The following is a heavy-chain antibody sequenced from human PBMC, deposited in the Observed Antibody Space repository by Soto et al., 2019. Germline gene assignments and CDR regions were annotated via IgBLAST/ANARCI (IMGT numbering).Heavy chain of an antibody. V-gene: IGHV3-23*01. Sequence: GVSLRLSCAASGFTFSTYAMGWVRQAPGKGLEWVSVVSRGGGTHYADSVKGRFTVSRDNSKNTLSLQMNSLRADDTAVYYCAKRRGAGGHFDYWGKGALVTVSS. D-gene: IGHD2-15*01. J-gene: IGHJ4*02. CDR3: AKRRGAGGHFDY. CDR1: GFTFSTYA. CDR2: VSRGGGT.